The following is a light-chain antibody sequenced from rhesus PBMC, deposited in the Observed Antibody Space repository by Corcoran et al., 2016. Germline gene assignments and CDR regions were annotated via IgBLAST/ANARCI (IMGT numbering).Light chain of an antibody. V-gene: IGKV1-22*01. CDR3: LQYYSSPYS. J-gene: IGKJ2*01. CDR1: QGISSW. CDR2: KAS. Sequence: DIQMTQSPSSLSASVGDTVTITCQASQGISSWLAWYQQKPGKAPKLLIYKASSLQGGVPSRFSGSGSGTDFTLTISSLPPEDVASYYCLQYYSSPYSFGQGTKVEIK.